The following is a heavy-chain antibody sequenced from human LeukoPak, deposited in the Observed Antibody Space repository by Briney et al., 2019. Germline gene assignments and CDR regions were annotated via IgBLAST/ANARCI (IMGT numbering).Heavy chain of an antibody. Sequence: GRSLRLSCAASQFTFEDYAMRWVRQVPGKGLEWVSGITRNSGIIAYADSVKGRFTISRDNANKSLYLHMNSLRPEDTAFYYCAKDILGTTSDAFDIWGQGAMVIVSS. CDR2: ITRNSGII. V-gene: IGHV3-9*01. J-gene: IGHJ3*02. CDR1: QFTFEDYA. CDR3: AKDILGTTSDAFDI. D-gene: IGHD1-7*01.